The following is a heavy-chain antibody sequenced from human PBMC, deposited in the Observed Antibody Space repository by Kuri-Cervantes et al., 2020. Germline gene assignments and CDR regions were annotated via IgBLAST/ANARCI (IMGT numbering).Heavy chain of an antibody. CDR2: ISYDGSNK. D-gene: IGHD3-10*01. Sequence: GESLKISCAASGFTFSSYAMHWVRQAPGKGLEWVAVISYDGSNKYYADSVEGRFTISRDNSKNTLYLQMNSLRDEDTAVYYCARGMVLLWFGELTGNWFDPWGQGTLVTVSS. V-gene: IGHV3-30-3*01. CDR1: GFTFSSYA. CDR3: ARGMVLLWFGELTGNWFDP. J-gene: IGHJ5*02.